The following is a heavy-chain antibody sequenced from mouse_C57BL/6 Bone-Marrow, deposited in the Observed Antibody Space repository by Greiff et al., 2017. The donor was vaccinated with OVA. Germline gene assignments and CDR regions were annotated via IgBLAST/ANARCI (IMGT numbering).Heavy chain of an antibody. CDR2: ISSGGSYT. V-gene: IGHV5-6*01. D-gene: IGHD1-1*01. CDR1: GFTFSSYG. CDR3: ARHIPHYYGSSYGAMDY. J-gene: IGHJ4*01. Sequence: EVKLMESGGDLVKPGGSLKLSCAASGFTFSSYGMSWVRQTPDKRLEWVATISSGGSYTYYPDSVKGRFTISRDNAKNTLYLQMSSLKSEDTAMYYCARHIPHYYGSSYGAMDYWGQGTSVTVSS.